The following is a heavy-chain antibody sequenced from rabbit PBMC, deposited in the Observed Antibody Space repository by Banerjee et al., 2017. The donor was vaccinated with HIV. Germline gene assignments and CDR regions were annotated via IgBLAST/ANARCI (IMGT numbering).Heavy chain of an antibody. D-gene: IGHD1-1*01. Sequence: QEQLVESGGGLVKPEGSLTLTCKASGFSFSDRDVMCWVRQAPGKGLEWIACINAATGKPVYASWAKGRFTISRTSSTTVTLQMTSLTAADTAAYFCARNYVNAFDPWGQGTLVTVS. CDR3: ARNYVNAFDP. J-gene: IGHJ2*01. V-gene: IGHV1S45*01. CDR1: GFSFSDRDV. CDR2: INAATGKP.